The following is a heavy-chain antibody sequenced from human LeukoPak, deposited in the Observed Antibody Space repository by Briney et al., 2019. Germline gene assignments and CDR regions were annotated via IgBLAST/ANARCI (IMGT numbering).Heavy chain of an antibody. Sequence: PGGSLRLSCAASGFTFSDYYMSWIRQAPGKGLEWISYISSSSSYIYYADSVKGRFTISRDNAKNSLYLQMNSLRAEDTAVYYCARGAYGSGSYYGTYDAFDIWGQGTMVTVSS. V-gene: IGHV3-11*06. D-gene: IGHD3-10*01. CDR2: ISSSSSYI. CDR3: ARGAYGSGSYYGTYDAFDI. CDR1: GFTFSDYY. J-gene: IGHJ3*02.